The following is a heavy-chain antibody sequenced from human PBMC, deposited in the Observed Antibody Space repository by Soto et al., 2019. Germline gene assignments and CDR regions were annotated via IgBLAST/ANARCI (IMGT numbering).Heavy chain of an antibody. Sequence: ASVKVSCKASGYTFTSYYMHWVRQAPGQGLAWMGIINPSGGSTSYAQKFQGRVTMTRDTSTSTVYMELSGLRSEDTPVFSFAGGGLFYIPDGAPNGYWGQGTLVTVSS. CDR3: AGGGLFYIPDGAPNGY. CDR2: INPSGGST. D-gene: IGHD2-8*01. CDR1: GYTFTSYY. J-gene: IGHJ4*02. V-gene: IGHV1-46*03.